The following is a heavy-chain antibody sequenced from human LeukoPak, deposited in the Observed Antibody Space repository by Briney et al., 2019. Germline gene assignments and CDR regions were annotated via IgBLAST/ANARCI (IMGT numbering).Heavy chain of an antibody. D-gene: IGHD4/OR15-4a*01. CDR1: GFTFDDYA. CDR3: VKDQGANYYYGMDV. Sequence: GGSLRLSCAASGFTFDDYAMHWVRQAPGKGLEWVSGISWNSGNLGYADSVKGRFTISRDNAKNSLYLQMNSLRADDTALYYCVKDQGANYYYGMDVWGQGTTVTVSS. J-gene: IGHJ6*02. CDR2: ISWNSGNL. V-gene: IGHV3-9*01.